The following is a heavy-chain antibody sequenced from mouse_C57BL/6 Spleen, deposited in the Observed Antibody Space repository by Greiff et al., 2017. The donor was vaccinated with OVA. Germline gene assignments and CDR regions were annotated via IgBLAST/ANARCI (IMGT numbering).Heavy chain of an antibody. CDR2: IDPSDSYT. CDR3: ARSYSNYEY. CDR1: GYTFTSYW. D-gene: IGHD2-5*01. J-gene: IGHJ2*01. Sequence: QVQLQQPGAELVMPGASVKLSCKASGYTFTSYWMHWVKQRPGQGLEWIGEIDPSDSYTNYNQKFKGKATLTVDKSSSTAYMQLSSLTSEDSAVYYCARSYSNYEYWGQGTTLTVAS. V-gene: IGHV1-69*01.